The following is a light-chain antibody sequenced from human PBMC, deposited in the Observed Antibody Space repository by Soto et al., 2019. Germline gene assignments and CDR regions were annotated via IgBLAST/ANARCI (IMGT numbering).Light chain of an antibody. CDR2: AAS. Sequence: DIQMTQSPTTLSASIGDRVTISCRASQSIRTWLAWYQHKPGKAPKLLIYAASTLPSGVPSRFSGSGYGTDFTPTISSLEPEDFAVFHCQQRSVWPWTFGQGTKGDIK. CDR1: QSIRTW. V-gene: IGKV1-5*01. CDR3: QQRSVWPWT. J-gene: IGKJ1*01.